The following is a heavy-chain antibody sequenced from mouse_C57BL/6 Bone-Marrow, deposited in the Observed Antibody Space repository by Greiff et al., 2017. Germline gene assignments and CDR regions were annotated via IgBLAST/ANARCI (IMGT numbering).Heavy chain of an antibody. CDR3: AREDY. V-gene: IGHV1-76*01. J-gene: IGHJ4*01. Sequence: VQLQESGAELVRPGASVKLSCKASGYTFTDYYINWVKQRTGQGLEWIARIYPGSGNTYYNEKFKGKATLTAEKSSSTAYMQLSSLTSEDSAVYCCAREDYWGQGTSVTVSS. CDR2: IYPGSGNT. CDR1: GYTFTDYY.